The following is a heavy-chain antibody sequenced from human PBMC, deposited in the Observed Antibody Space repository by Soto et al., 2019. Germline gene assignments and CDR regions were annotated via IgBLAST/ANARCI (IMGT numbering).Heavy chain of an antibody. J-gene: IGHJ4*02. D-gene: IGHD3-10*01. CDR1: GGSISSYY. V-gene: IGHV4-59*01. CDR3: ARGGSGSYYTIFNY. CDR2: IYYSGST. Sequence: QSQTLSLTCTVSGGSISSYYWSWIRPPPGKGLEWIGYIYYSGSTNYNPSLKSRVTISVDTSKNQFSLKLSSVTAADTAVYYCARGGSGSYYTIFNYWGQGTLVTVSS.